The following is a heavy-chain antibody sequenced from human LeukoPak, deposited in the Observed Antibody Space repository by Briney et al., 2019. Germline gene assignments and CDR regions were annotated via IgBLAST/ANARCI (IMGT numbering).Heavy chain of an antibody. CDR3: ARGGNYVWGSFPY. CDR2: LNSGGSIT. V-gene: IGHV3-74*01. D-gene: IGHD3-16*01. Sequence: GGSLSLSCAASGFTFSSYWMHWVRQAPGKGLVWISTLNSGGSITTYADSVEGRFTISRDNAKNTVYLQMNALRTEDTAMYYCARGGNYVWGSFPYWGQGTLVTVSS. CDR1: GFTFSSYW. J-gene: IGHJ4*02.